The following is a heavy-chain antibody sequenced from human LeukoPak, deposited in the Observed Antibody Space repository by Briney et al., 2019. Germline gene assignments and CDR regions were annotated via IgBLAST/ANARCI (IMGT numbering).Heavy chain of an antibody. D-gene: IGHD4-17*01. J-gene: IGHJ4*02. CDR1: GGTFSSYA. CDR3: ARGRSDYGDYAEDSDYFDY. CDR2: IIPIFGTA. Sequence: SVKVSCKASGGTFSSYAISWVRQAPGQGLEWMGGIIPIFGTANYAQKFQGRVTITADESTSTAYMKLSSLRSEDTAVYYCARGRSDYGDYAEDSDYFDYWGQGTLVTVSS. V-gene: IGHV1-69*01.